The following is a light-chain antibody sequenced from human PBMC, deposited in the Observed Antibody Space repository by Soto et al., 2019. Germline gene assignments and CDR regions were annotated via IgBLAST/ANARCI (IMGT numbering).Light chain of an antibody. CDR2: DTD. CDR3: ASWDDSLRTYVG. Sequence: QSALTQPPSASGTPGQRVTISCSGSSSNIGSNFVNWYQQLPGTAPKILIYDTDQRPSGAPDRFSGSKSGTSASLAISGLQSEDEADYYCASWDDSLRTYVGFGGGTKVTVL. CDR1: SSNIGSNF. J-gene: IGLJ2*01. V-gene: IGLV1-44*01.